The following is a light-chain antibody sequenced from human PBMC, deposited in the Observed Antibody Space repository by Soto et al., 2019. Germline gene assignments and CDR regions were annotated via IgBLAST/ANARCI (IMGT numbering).Light chain of an antibody. CDR2: GAS. V-gene: IGKV3-20*01. Sequence: EIVVTQSPDTLSFSPGERATLSCRASQSVSSRLAWYQQRPGQAPRLLISGASSRATGIPDRFSGSGSGTDFTLTISRLEPEDFALYYCQHYAHNSPITFGQGTRLEI. CDR3: QHYAHNSPIT. CDR1: QSVSSR. J-gene: IGKJ5*01.